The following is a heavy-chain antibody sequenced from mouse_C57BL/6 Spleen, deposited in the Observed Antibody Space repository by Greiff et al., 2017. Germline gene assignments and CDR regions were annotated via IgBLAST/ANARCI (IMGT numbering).Heavy chain of an antibody. V-gene: IGHV1-55*01. CDR3: ARSLTTVVGRYFDY. CDR1: GYTFTSYW. J-gene: IGHJ2*01. CDR2: IYPGSGST. D-gene: IGHD1-1*01. Sequence: QVQLQQPGAELVKPGASVKMSCKASGYTFTSYWITWVKQRPGQGLEWIGDIYPGSGSTNYNEKFKSKATLTVDTSSSTAYMQLSSLTSEDSAVYYCARSLTTVVGRYFDYWGQGTTLTVSS.